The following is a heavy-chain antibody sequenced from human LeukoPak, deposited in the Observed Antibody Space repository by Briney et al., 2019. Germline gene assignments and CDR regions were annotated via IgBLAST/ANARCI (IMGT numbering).Heavy chain of an antibody. CDR1: GYTFTSYD. CDR2: MNPNSGNT. V-gene: IGHV1-8*01. D-gene: IGHD5-12*01. CDR3: ARGKGSGYGNYYYYYGMDV. J-gene: IGHJ6*02. Sequence: ASVKVSCKASGYTFTSYDINWVRQATGQGLEWMGWMNPNSGNTGYAQKFQGRVTMTRNTSISTVYMELSSLRSEDTAVYYCARGKGSGYGNYYYYYGMDVWGQGTTVTVSS.